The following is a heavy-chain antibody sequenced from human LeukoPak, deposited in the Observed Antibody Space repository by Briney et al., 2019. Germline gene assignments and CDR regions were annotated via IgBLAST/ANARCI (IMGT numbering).Heavy chain of an antibody. CDR3: ARDPGARSYFDY. CDR2: INHSGST. J-gene: IGHJ4*02. CDR1: GGSFSGYY. V-gene: IGHV4-34*01. D-gene: IGHD5-24*01. Sequence: SETLSLTCAVYGGSFSGYYWSWIRQPPGKGLEWIGEINHSGSTNYNPSLKSRVTISVDTSKNQFSLKLSSVTAADTAVYYCARDPGARSYFDYWGQGTQVTVSS.